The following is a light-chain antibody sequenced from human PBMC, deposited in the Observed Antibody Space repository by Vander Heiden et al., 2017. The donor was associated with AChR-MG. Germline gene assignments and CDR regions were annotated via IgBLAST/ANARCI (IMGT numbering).Light chain of an antibody. J-gene: IGKJ1*01. CDR1: QSVSSSS. Sequence: EIVLAQSPGTLSLSPGERATLSCRASQSVSSSSLDWYQQTPGQAPMLLIYGASSRANGIPDRVSGSGSGKDFTLNSSRLEPEDFAVYYWQQDSSSWTFGQETKVGIK. CDR3: QQDSSSWT. CDR2: GAS. V-gene: IGKV3-20*01.